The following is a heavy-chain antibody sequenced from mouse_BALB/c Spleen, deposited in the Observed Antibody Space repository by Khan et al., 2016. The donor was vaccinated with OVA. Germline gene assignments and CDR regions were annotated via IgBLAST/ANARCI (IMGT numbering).Heavy chain of an antibody. CDR2: ISTYYGDA. Sequence: QVQLKQSGAELVRPGVSVKISCKGSGYTFTDFTLHWVKQSHAMSLEWIGVISTYYGDATYNQRFKDKATMTVDKSSSTAYMELARLTSGVFAIYTCTRGGGGNRFAYWGQGTLVTVSA. CDR3: TRGGGGNRFAY. J-gene: IGHJ3*01. CDR1: GYTFTDFT. V-gene: IGHV1S137*01.